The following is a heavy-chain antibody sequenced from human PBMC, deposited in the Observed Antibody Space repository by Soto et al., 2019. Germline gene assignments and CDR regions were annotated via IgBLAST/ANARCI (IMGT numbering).Heavy chain of an antibody. CDR1: GFTFSSYS. J-gene: IGHJ4*02. D-gene: IGHD2-15*01. CDR2: ISSSSSYI. V-gene: IGHV3-21*01. Sequence: GGSLRLSCAASGFTFSSYSMNWVRQAPGKGLEWVSSISSSSSYIYYADSVKGRFTISRDNAKNSLYLQMNSLRAEDTAVYYCARGEDIVVVVAATGGTPLDYWGQGTLVTVSS. CDR3: ARGEDIVVVVAATGGTPLDY.